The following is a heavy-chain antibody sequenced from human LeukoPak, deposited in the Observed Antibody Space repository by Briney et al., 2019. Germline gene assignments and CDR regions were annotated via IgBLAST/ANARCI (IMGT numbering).Heavy chain of an antibody. D-gene: IGHD3-10*01. CDR1: GYTFTVYY. CDR3: ARGPLWFGELVDY. CDR2: MNINSGGT. V-gene: IGHV1-2*02. Sequence: ASVTVSCTSAGYTFTVYYMHWVRQAHGQGLGWVGCMNINSGGTNYAQKFQGRVTITRDTSISTAYMELSRLRSADTAVYYCARGPLWFGELVDYWGQGTLVTVSS. J-gene: IGHJ4*02.